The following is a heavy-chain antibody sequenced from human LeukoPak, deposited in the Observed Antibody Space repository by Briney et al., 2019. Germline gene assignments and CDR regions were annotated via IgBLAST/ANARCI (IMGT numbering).Heavy chain of an antibody. D-gene: IGHD3-16*01. J-gene: IGHJ4*02. Sequence: GGSLRLSCAAPGLTFSSFGMHWVRQAPGKGLEWVAFIRYDDSAKYYADSVKGRFTISRDNSKNTLYLQMNSLRAEDTAVYYCTKGGCYFDYWGQGSLVTVSS. CDR3: TKGGCYFDY. V-gene: IGHV3-30*02. CDR2: IRYDDSAK. CDR1: GLTFSSFG.